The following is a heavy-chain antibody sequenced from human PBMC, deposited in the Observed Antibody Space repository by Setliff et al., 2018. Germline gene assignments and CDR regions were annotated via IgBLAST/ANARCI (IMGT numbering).Heavy chain of an antibody. CDR3: ASFAGSSWVGY. D-gene: IGHD6-13*01. Sequence: SETLSLTCAVYGGSFSGYYWSWIRQPPGKGLEWIGEINHSGSTNYNPSLKSRVTISIDTSKNQFSLKLSSVTAADTAVYYCASFAGSSWVGYWGQGTLVTVSS. V-gene: IGHV4-34*01. J-gene: IGHJ4*02. CDR1: GGSFSGYY. CDR2: INHSGST.